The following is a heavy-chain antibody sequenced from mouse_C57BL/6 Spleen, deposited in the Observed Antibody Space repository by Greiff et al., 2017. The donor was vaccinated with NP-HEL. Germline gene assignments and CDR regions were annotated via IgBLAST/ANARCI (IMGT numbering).Heavy chain of an antibody. CDR1: GFTFTDYY. CDR2: IRNKANGYTT. V-gene: IGHV7-3*01. D-gene: IGHD2-4*01. J-gene: IGHJ4*01. CDR3: ARSPYDYDAYYAMDY. Sequence: EVQLQESGGGLVQPGGSLSLSCAASGFTFTDYYMSWVRQPPGKALEWLGFIRNKANGYTTEYSASVKGRFTISRANSKSILYLQMNALRAEDSATYDCARSPYDYDAYYAMDYWGQGTSVTVSS.